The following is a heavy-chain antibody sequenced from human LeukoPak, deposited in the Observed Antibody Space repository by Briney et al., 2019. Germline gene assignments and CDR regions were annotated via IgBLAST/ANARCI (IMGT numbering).Heavy chain of an antibody. CDR3: AKSEWGDFRYYYYGMDV. CDR2: ISSSSSTI. D-gene: IGHD2-21*02. J-gene: IGHJ6*02. V-gene: IGHV3-48*01. Sequence: GGSLRLSCAASGFTFSSYSMNWVRQAPGKGLEWVSYISSSSSTIYYADSVKGRFTISRDNAKNSLYLQMNSLRAEDTAVYYCAKSEWGDFRYYYYGMDVWGQGTTVTVSS. CDR1: GFTFSSYS.